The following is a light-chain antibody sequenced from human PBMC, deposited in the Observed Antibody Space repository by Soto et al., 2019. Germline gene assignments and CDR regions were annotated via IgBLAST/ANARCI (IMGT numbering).Light chain of an antibody. J-gene: IGKJ1*01. CDR2: GGS. Sequence: DIQMTQSPSSLSASVGDRVTITCRASQNIGIYLNWYQQKPGEAPKLLIYGGSSLQSGVPSRFTGSGSVTDFTLSITSLQPEDSATYYCQQSQSIPWTFGLGTKVDIK. CDR1: QNIGIY. V-gene: IGKV1-39*01. CDR3: QQSQSIPWT.